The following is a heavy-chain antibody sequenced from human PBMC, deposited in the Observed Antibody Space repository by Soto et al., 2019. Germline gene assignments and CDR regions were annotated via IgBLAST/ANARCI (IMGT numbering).Heavy chain of an antibody. CDR2: IYWDDDK. CDR1: GFSLTTRGVG. Sequence: QITLKESGPALVKPTQTLTLTCTFSGFSLTTRGVGVGWFRQPPGKALEWLALIYWDDDKWYSPSLKTRLTITQYTSKNQVALTMTNVDPVDTATYYCAHRRRGFSYHFDYWGQGTLVTVSS. D-gene: IGHD5-18*01. CDR3: AHRRRGFSYHFDY. J-gene: IGHJ4*02. V-gene: IGHV2-5*02.